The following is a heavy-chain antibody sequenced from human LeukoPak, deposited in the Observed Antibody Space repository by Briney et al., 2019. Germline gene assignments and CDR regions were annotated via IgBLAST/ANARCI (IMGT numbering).Heavy chain of an antibody. V-gene: IGHV4-38-2*02. Sequence: SETLSLTCTVSGYSISSGYYWGWIRQPPGKGLEWIGSIYHSGSTYYNPSLKSRVTISVDTSKNQFSLKLSSVTAADTAVYYCARETRGYYEGAFDIWGQGTMVTVSS. CDR2: IYHSGST. CDR1: GYSISSGYY. J-gene: IGHJ3*02. CDR3: ARETRGYYEGAFDI. D-gene: IGHD3-22*01.